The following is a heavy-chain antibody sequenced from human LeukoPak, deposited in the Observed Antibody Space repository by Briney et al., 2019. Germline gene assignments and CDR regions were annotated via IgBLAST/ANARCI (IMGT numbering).Heavy chain of an antibody. CDR2: ISYDGSNK. Sequence: PGGSLRLSCAASGFTFSSYAMHWVRQAPGKGLEWVAVISYDGSNKYYADSVKGRFTISRDNSKNTLYLQMNSLRAEDTAVYYCARVEVTSVTAPAPYYYYGMDVWGQGTTVTVSS. CDR1: GFTFSSYA. D-gene: IGHD2-21*02. CDR3: ARVEVTSVTAPAPYYYYGMDV. V-gene: IGHV3-30-3*01. J-gene: IGHJ6*02.